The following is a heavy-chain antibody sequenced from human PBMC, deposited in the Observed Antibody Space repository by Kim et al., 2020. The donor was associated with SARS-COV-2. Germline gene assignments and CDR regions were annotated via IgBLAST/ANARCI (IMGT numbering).Heavy chain of an antibody. CDR3: ARAQREANMEWLYFDY. CDR1: GFTFSIFT. V-gene: IGHV3-21*01. J-gene: IGHJ4*01. D-gene: IGHD3-3*01. CDR2: ITSSGRYI. Sequence: GGSLRLSCAASGFTFSIFTMTWVRQAPGKGLEWVSSITSSGRYIYYTDSVKGRFTVSRDNAKESLYLQMNSLRAEDTAVYFCARAQREANMEWLYFDY.